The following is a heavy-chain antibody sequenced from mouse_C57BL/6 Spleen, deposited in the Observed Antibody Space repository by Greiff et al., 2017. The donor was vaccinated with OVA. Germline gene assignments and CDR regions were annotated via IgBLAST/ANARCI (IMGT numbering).Heavy chain of an antibody. J-gene: IGHJ3*01. CDR2: IDPSDSYT. CDR3: ARGAY. Sequence: QVQLQQPGAELVMPGASVKLSCKASGYTFTSYWMHWVKQRPGQGLEWIGEIDPSDSYTNYNQKFKGKSTLTVDKSSSTAYMQRSSLASEDSAVYYCARGAYWGHGTLVTVSA. V-gene: IGHV1-69*01. CDR1: GYTFTSYW.